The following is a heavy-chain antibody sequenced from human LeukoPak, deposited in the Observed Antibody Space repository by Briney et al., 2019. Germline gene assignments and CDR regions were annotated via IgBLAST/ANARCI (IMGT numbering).Heavy chain of an antibody. CDR3: AKSRATGTYPGRFDY. CDR2: LSGSGKYT. CDR1: GFTFSSHV. V-gene: IGHV3-23*01. D-gene: IGHD3-10*01. J-gene: IGHJ4*02. Sequence: GGSLRLSCAASGFTFSSHVMSWVPQAPGRGLEWVSSLSGSGKYTFYADSVKVRFTISRDDSRNELFLQMNSLTSGDTAEYYCAKSRATGTYPGRFDYWGLGILVTVSS.